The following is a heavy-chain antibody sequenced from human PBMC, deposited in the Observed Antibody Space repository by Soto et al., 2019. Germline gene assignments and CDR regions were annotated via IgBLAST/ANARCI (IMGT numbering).Heavy chain of an antibody. CDR2: IYYSGST. D-gene: IGHD3-22*01. V-gene: IGHV4-31*03. J-gene: IGHJ2*01. CDR3: ASERGLYYYDSSGYYSHWYFDL. Sequence: QVQLQESGPGLVKPSQTLSLTCTVSGGSISSGGYYWSWNRQHPGKGLEWIGYIYYSGSTYYNPSLKSRVTISVDTSKNQFSLKLSSVTAADTAVYYCASERGLYYYDSSGYYSHWYFDLWGRGTLVTVSS. CDR1: GGSISSGGYY.